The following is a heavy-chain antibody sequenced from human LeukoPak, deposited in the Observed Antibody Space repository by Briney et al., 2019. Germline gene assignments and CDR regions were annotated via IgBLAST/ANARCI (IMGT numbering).Heavy chain of an antibody. Sequence: PSETLSLTCAVYGGSFSGYYWSWVRQPPGKGLEWIGEINHSGSTNYNPSLKSRVTVSVDTSKNQFSLKLSSVTAADTAVYYCARAYYGDFWSGYPNWFDPWGQGTLVTVSS. CDR1: GGSFSGYY. J-gene: IGHJ5*02. CDR3: ARAYYGDFWSGYPNWFDP. V-gene: IGHV4-34*01. CDR2: INHSGST. D-gene: IGHD3-3*01.